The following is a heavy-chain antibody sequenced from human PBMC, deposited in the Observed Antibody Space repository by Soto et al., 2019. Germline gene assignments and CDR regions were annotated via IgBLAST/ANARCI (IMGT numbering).Heavy chain of an antibody. CDR1: GYTFTSYG. D-gene: IGHD3-10*01. Sequence: GASVKVSCKASGYTFTSYGISWVRQAHGQGLEWMGWISAYNGNTNYAQKLQGRVTMTTGTSTSTAYMELRSLRSDDTAVYYCARGGGSSAGYYYGSGSYHYWGQGTLVTVSS. CDR3: ARGGGSSAGYYYGSGSYHY. CDR2: ISAYNGNT. V-gene: IGHV1-18*01. J-gene: IGHJ4*02.